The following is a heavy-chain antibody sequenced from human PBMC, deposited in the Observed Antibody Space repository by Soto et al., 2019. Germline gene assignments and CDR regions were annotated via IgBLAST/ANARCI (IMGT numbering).Heavy chain of an antibody. J-gene: IGHJ5*02. CDR3: ARGRGGGNWNYVGNWFDP. CDR2: IYSGGST. V-gene: IGHV3-66*01. D-gene: IGHD1-7*01. CDR1: GFTVSSNY. Sequence: EVQLVESGGGLVQPGGSLRLSCAASGFTVSSNYMSWVRQAPGKGLEWVSVIYSGGSTYYADSVKGRFTISRDNSKNPLELQMKSLRAEDTAVYYCARGRGGGNWNYVGNWFDPWGQGTLVTVSS.